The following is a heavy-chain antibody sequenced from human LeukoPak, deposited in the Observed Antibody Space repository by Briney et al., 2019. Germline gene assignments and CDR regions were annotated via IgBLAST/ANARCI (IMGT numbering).Heavy chain of an antibody. CDR3: AKARNYWYFDL. V-gene: IGHV3-9*01. CDR1: GFTFDDYA. J-gene: IGHJ2*01. CDR2: ISWNSGSI. Sequence: GRSLRLSCAASGFTFDDYAMHWVRQAPGKGLEWVSGISWNSGSIGYADSVKGRFTISRDNAKNSLYLQMNSLRAEDTALYYSAKARNYWYFDLWGRGTLVTVSS.